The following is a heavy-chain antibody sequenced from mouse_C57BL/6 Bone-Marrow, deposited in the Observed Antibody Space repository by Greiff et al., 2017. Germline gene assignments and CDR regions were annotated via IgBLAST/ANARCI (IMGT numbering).Heavy chain of an antibody. CDR1: GYTFTSYW. V-gene: IGHV1-50*01. CDR3: ARSYGYDEGGFDY. D-gene: IGHD2-2*01. J-gene: IGHJ2*01. CDR2: IDPSDSYT. Sequence: VQLQQPGAELVKPGASVKLSCKASGYTFTSYWMQWVKQRPGQGLEWIGEIDPSDSYTNYNQKFKGKATLTVDKSSSTAYMQLSSLTSEDSAVYYCARSYGYDEGGFDYWGQGTTLTVSS.